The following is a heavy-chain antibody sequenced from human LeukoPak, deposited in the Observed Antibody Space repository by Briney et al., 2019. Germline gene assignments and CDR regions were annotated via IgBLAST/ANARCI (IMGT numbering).Heavy chain of an antibody. CDR2: IYHSGST. CDR1: GYSISSGYY. CDR3: ARSVYSRGSYRYYFDY. J-gene: IGHJ4*02. Sequence: PSETLSLTCAVSGYSISSGYYWGWIRQPPGKGLGWIGSIYHSGSTYYNPSPKSRVTISVDTSKNQFSLKLSSVTAADTAVYYCARSVYSRGSYRYYFDYWGQGTLVTVSS. V-gene: IGHV4-38-2*01. D-gene: IGHD1-26*01.